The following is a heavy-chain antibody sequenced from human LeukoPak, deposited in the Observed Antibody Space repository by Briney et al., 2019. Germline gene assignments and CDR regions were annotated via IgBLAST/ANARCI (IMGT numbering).Heavy chain of an antibody. V-gene: IGHV3-23*01. D-gene: IGHD4-23*01. CDR2: ISGSGGST. Sequence: SGGSLRLSCAASGFTFSSYAMSWVRQAPGKGLEWVSAISGSGGSTYYADSVKGRFTISRDNSKNTLYLQMNSLRAEDTAVYYCAKDLSGNSFMRHFDYWGQGTLVTVSS. CDR3: AKDLSGNSFMRHFDY. J-gene: IGHJ4*02. CDR1: GFTFSSYA.